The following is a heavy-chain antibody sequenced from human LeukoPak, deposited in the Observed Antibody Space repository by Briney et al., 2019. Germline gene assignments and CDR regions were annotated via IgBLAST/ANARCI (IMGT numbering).Heavy chain of an antibody. CDR1: GGSFSGYY. V-gene: IGHV4-34*01. D-gene: IGHD4-17*01. CDR2: INHSGST. CDR3: ARQRSYGDSCFDY. Sequence: SETLSLTCAVYGGSFSGYYWSWIRQPPGKGLEWIGEINHSGSTNYNPSLKSRVTISVDTSKNQFSLKLSSVTAADTAVYYCARQRSYGDSCFDYWGQGTLVTVSS. J-gene: IGHJ4*02.